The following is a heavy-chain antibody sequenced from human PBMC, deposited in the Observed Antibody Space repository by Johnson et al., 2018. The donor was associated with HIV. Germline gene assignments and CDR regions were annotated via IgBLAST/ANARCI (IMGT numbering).Heavy chain of an antibody. CDR2: ISSSGSTI. Sequence: QLVESGGGLVKPGGSLRLSCAASGFTFSDYYMTWIRQAPGKGLEWVSYISSSGSTIYYADSVKGRFTISRDNAKNSLYLHMNSLKTEDTALYYCTTDVPGGPYYNAFDIWGQGTMVTVSS. CDR1: GFTFSDYY. CDR3: TTDVPGGPYYNAFDI. D-gene: IGHD1-26*01. V-gene: IGHV3-11*01. J-gene: IGHJ3*02.